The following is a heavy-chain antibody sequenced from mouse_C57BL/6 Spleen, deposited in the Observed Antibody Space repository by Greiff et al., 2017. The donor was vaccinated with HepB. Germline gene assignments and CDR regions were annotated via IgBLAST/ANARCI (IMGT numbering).Heavy chain of an antibody. J-gene: IGHJ4*01. Sequence: QVQLQQPGAELVRPGSSVKLSCKASGYTFTSYWMDWVKQRPGQGLEWIGNIYPSDSETHYNQKFKDKATLTVDKSSSTAYMQRSSLTSEDSAVYYCARRGYDYPYAMDYWGQGTSVTVSS. CDR1: GYTFTSYW. V-gene: IGHV1-61*01. D-gene: IGHD2-4*01. CDR2: IYPSDSET. CDR3: ARRGYDYPYAMDY.